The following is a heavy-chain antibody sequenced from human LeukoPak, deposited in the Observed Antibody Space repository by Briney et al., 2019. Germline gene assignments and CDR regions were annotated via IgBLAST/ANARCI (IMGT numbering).Heavy chain of an antibody. CDR1: GGSISNYD. V-gene: IGHV4-59*01. J-gene: IGHJ4*02. D-gene: IGHD6-19*01. Sequence: SETLSLTCTLSGGSISNYDWSWIRQPPGKGLEWIGYIFYSGGTHYNPSLKSRVTISVDTSKNQFSLKLSSVTAADTAVYYCARVGQWPAFDSWGQGTLVTVSS. CDR2: IFYSGGT. CDR3: ARVGQWPAFDS.